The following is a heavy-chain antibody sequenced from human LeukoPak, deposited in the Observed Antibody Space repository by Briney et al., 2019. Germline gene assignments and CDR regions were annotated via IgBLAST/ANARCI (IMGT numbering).Heavy chain of an antibody. CDR3: ARGMSGSYDY. D-gene: IGHD1-26*01. CDR1: GGSFSGYY. Sequence: ETLSLTCAVYGGSFSGYYWSWIRQPPGKGLEWVANIKQDGSEKQYVDSVKGRFTIPRDNAKNSLYLQMSSLRAEDTAVYYCARGMSGSYDYWGQGTLVTVSS. J-gene: IGHJ4*02. CDR2: IKQDGSEK. V-gene: IGHV3-7*03.